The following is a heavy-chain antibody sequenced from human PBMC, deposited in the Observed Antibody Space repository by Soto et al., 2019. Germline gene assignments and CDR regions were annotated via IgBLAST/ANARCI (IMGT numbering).Heavy chain of an antibody. Sequence: RQAPGQGLEWMGGIIPIFGTANYAQKFQGRVTITADESTSTAYMELSSLRSEDTAVYYCARGMTGTTILYYYYGMDVWGQGTTVTVSS. CDR2: IIPIFGTA. V-gene: IGHV1-69*01. CDR3: ARGMTGTTILYYYYGMDV. D-gene: IGHD1-7*01. J-gene: IGHJ6*02.